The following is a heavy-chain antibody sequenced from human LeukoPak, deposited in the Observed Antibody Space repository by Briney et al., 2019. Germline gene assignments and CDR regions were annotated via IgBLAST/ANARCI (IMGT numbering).Heavy chain of an antibody. J-gene: IGHJ4*02. CDR1: GGSISSYY. CDR2: IYYSGST. CDR3: ARDRGYSYGYFDY. Sequence: PSETLSLTCTVSGGSISSYYWSWIRQPPGEGLEWIGYIYYSGSTNYNPSLRSRVTISVDTSKNQFSLKLSSVTAADTAVYYCARDRGYSYGYFDYWGQGTLVTVSS. V-gene: IGHV4-59*01. D-gene: IGHD5-18*01.